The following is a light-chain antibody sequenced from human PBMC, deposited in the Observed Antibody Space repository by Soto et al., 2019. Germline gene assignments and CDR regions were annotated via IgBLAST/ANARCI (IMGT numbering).Light chain of an antibody. Sequence: QAVLTQPPSASGTPGQRVTISRSGSSSNIGSNTVNWYQQLPGTAPKLLIYSNNQRPSGVPDRFSGSKYGTSASLAIGGLQSEDEADYYCAAWDDSLNGYVFGTGTKLTVL. CDR1: SSNIGSNT. J-gene: IGLJ1*01. V-gene: IGLV1-44*01. CDR2: SNN. CDR3: AAWDDSLNGYV.